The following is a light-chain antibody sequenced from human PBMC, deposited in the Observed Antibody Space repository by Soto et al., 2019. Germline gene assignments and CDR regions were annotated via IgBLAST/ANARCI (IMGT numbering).Light chain of an antibody. CDR3: LQGTHWPPT. J-gene: IGKJ1*01. CDR2: KAS. Sequence: DVVMTQSPLSLPVTLGQPASISCWSSQSLVYSDGNAYLNWFQQRPGQSPRRLIYKASNRDTGVPDRFSGSGSGTDFTLQISRVEAEDVAVYYCLQGTHWPPTFGRGTRVEIK. CDR1: QSLVYSDGNAY. V-gene: IGKV2-30*01.